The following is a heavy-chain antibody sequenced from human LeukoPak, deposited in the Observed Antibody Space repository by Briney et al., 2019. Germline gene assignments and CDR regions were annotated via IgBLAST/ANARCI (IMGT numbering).Heavy chain of an antibody. Sequence: GASVKVSCKAFGYTFTGYYMHWVRQAPGQGLEWMGWINPNSGGTNYAQKFQGRVTMTRDTSISTAYMELSRLRSDDTAVYYCATEPYYYDSSGYYPYYYGMDVWGQGTTVTVSS. J-gene: IGHJ6*02. D-gene: IGHD3-22*01. CDR1: GYTFTGYY. CDR2: INPNSGGT. CDR3: ATEPYYYDSSGYYPYYYGMDV. V-gene: IGHV1-2*02.